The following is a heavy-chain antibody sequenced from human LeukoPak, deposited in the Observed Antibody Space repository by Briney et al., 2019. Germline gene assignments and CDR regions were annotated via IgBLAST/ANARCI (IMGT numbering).Heavy chain of an antibody. Sequence: PGGSLRLSCAASGFTFSSYSMTWVRQAPEKGLEWVSAISGSGGSTYYADSVKGRFTISRDNSKNTLYLQMNSLRAEDTAVYYCAKDLEGSPNYWGQGTLVTVSS. CDR1: GFTFSSYS. CDR2: ISGSGGST. D-gene: IGHD1-1*01. V-gene: IGHV3-23*01. J-gene: IGHJ4*02. CDR3: AKDLEGSPNY.